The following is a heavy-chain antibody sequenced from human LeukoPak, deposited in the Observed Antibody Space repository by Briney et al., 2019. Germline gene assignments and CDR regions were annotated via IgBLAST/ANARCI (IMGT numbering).Heavy chain of an antibody. CDR1: GGTFSSYA. J-gene: IGHJ6*02. Sequence: ASVKVSCKASGGTFSSYAISWVRQAPGQGLEWMGGIIPIFGTANYAQKFQGRVTITADESTSTAYMGLSSLRSEDTAVYYCARGSYYDSSGYYPGRYYYYYGMDVWGQGTTVTVSS. CDR3: ARGSYYDSSGYYPGRYYYYYGMDV. D-gene: IGHD3-22*01. CDR2: IIPIFGTA. V-gene: IGHV1-69*13.